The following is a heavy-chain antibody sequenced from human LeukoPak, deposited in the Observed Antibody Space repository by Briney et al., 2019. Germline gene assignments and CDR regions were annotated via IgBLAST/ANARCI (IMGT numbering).Heavy chain of an antibody. J-gene: IGHJ4*02. D-gene: IGHD2-15*01. V-gene: IGHV5-51*01. Sequence: GESLKISCKGSGYSFTSYWIGWVRQMPGKGLEWMGIIYPGDSDTRYSPSFQGQVTISADKSISTAYLQWSSPKASDTAMYYCARRGYCSGGSCYTYDYWGQGTLVTVSS. CDR1: GYSFTSYW. CDR2: IYPGDSDT. CDR3: ARRGYCSGGSCYTYDY.